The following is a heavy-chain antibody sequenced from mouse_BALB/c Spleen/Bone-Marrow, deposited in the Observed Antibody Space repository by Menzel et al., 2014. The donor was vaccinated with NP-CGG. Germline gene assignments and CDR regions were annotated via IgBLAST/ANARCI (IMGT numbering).Heavy chain of an antibody. CDR3: TNHYFDY. J-gene: IGHJ2*01. CDR1: GYTFTSYW. V-gene: IGHV1S22*01. Sequence: LQQPGSELVRPGASVKLSCKASGYTFTSYWMHWVKQRPGQGLEWIGNIYPGSGSTNYDEKFKSKATLTVDTSSSTAYMQLSSLTSEDSAVYYCTNHYFDYWGQATTLTVSS. CDR2: IYPGSGST.